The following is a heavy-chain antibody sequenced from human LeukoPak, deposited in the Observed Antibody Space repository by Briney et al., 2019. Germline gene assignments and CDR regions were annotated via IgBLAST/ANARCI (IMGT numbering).Heavy chain of an antibody. J-gene: IGHJ4*01. CDR3: AVRWFGELYPYY. CDR2: INPNSGGT. CDR1: GYTFTGYY. Sequence: RASVKVSCKSSGYTFTGYYMHWVRQAPGQGLEWMGWINPNSGGTNYAQKFQGRVTMTRDTSISTAYMELSRLRSDDTAVYYCAVRWFGELYPYYWGQGTLVTVSS. D-gene: IGHD3-10*01. V-gene: IGHV1-2*02.